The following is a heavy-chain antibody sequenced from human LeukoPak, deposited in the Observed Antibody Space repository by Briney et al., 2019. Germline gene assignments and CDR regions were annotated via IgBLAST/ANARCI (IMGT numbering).Heavy chain of an antibody. CDR1: GFTFSSYS. CDR3: ARRGLALDY. J-gene: IGHJ4*02. CDR2: ISSSSSTI. D-gene: IGHD6-19*01. Sequence: PGGSLRLSCAASGFTFSSYSMNWVRQAPGKGLEWVSYISSSSSTIYYADSVKGRFTISRDSAKNSLYLQMNSLRAEDTAVYYCARRGLALDYWGQGTLVTVSS. V-gene: IGHV3-48*04.